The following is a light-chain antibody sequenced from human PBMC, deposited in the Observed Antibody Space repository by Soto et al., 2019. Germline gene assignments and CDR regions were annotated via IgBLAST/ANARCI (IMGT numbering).Light chain of an antibody. J-gene: IGLJ2*01. Sequence: QSVLTQPPSVSGAPGQSVSIACSGSSSNIRSNPVIWYQQFPGAAPKLLIYSDTHRPSGVPARFSASKSGTSASLAITGLQAEDEADYYCSSFTSKSTLIFGGGTKVTVL. V-gene: IGLV1-44*01. CDR3: SSFTSKSTLI. CDR2: SDT. CDR1: SSNIRSNP.